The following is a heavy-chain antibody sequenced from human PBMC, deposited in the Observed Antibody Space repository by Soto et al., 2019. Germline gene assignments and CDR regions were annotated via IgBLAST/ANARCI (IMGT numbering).Heavy chain of an antibody. CDR1: GGSFSGYY. D-gene: IGHD3-3*01. Sequence: PSETLSLTCAVYGGSFSGYYWSWIRQPPGKGLEWIGEINHSGSTNYNPSLKSRVTISVDTSKNQFSLKLSSVTAADTAVYYCARRIGSGSILPQFIQVKYYYYGMDVWGQGTTVTVSS. V-gene: IGHV4-34*01. CDR2: INHSGST. J-gene: IGHJ6*02. CDR3: ARRIGSGSILPQFIQVKYYYYGMDV.